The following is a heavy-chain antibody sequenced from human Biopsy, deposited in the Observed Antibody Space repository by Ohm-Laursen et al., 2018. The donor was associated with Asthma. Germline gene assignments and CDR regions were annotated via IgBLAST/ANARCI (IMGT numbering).Heavy chain of an antibody. D-gene: IGHD1-20*01. CDR3: AKGRYKWNDGYYGLDV. J-gene: IGHJ6*02. CDR2: ISYGGSKK. V-gene: IGHV3-30*18. Sequence: SLRLSCAATGVSLSSFGMNWVRQAPGKGLEWVAVISYGGSKKEYGDSVKGRFTISRDNSKDTVYLQMNSLRAEDTAVYYCAKGRYKWNDGYYGLDVWGQGTTVTVS. CDR1: GVSLSSFG.